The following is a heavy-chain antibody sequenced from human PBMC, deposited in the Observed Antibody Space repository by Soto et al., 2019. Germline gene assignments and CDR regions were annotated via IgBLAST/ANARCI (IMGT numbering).Heavy chain of an antibody. Sequence: SVKVSCKASGGTFSSSAISWVRQAPGQGLEWMGGIIPIFGTANYARKFQGRVTITADKSTSTAYMELSSLRSEDTAVYYCARCYYYDSSGYYSWFDPWGQGTLVTVSS. D-gene: IGHD3-22*01. J-gene: IGHJ5*02. CDR2: IIPIFGTA. V-gene: IGHV1-69*06. CDR1: GGTFSSSA. CDR3: ARCYYYDSSGYYSWFDP.